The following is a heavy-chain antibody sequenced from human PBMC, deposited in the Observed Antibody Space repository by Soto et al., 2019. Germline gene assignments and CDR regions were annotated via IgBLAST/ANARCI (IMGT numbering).Heavy chain of an antibody. Sequence: QVQLVESGGGVVQPGRSLRLSCAASGFTFSSYAMHWVRQAPGKGLEWVAVISYDGSNKYYADSVKGRFTISRDNSKNTLYLQMNSLRAEDTAVYYCARPKTPDYGDYDAFDIWGQGTMVTVSS. J-gene: IGHJ3*02. V-gene: IGHV3-30-3*01. CDR3: ARPKTPDYGDYDAFDI. CDR2: ISYDGSNK. D-gene: IGHD4-17*01. CDR1: GFTFSSYA.